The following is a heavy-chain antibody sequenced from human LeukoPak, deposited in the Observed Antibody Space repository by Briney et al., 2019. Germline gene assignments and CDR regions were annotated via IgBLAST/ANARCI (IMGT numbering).Heavy chain of an antibody. D-gene: IGHD4-17*01. CDR1: GGSISSGGYS. V-gene: IGHV4-30-2*01. CDR2: ISHSGST. Sequence: SETLSLTCAVSGGSISSGGYSWSWIRQPPGKGLECIGYISHSGSTYYNPSLKSRVTISVDRSENQFSLKLNSATAADTAVYHCARIASDYYGDYIDYWGQGTLVTVSS. J-gene: IGHJ4*02. CDR3: ARIASDYYGDYIDY.